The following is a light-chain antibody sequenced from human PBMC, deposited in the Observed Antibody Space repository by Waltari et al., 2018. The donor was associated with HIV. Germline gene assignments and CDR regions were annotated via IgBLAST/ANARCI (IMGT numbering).Light chain of an antibody. CDR1: QNIDNF. CDR2: GAP. V-gene: IGKV1-39*01. J-gene: IGKJ3*01. Sequence: DVQVTQSPSSLSASVGDRVTITCRASQNIDNFLNWYQQKSGWAPKLLIYGAPSLQNGVPSRFSAGGSGTDFTLTISGVQPEDFAVYYCQQTYSGITFGPGTQVDVK. CDR3: QQTYSGIT.